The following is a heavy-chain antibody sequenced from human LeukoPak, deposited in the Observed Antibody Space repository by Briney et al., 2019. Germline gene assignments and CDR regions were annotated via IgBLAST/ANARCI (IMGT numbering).Heavy chain of an antibody. J-gene: IGHJ4*02. Sequence: ASVKVSCKASGYTFTSYGISWVRQAPGQGLEWMGWISAYNGNTNYAQKLQGRVTMTTDTSTSTAYMELRSLRSDDTAVYYCARGEAVRYFDWLSAFDYWGQGTLVTVSS. CDR1: GYTFTSYG. CDR2: ISAYNGNT. D-gene: IGHD3-9*01. CDR3: ARGEAVRYFDWLSAFDY. V-gene: IGHV1-18*01.